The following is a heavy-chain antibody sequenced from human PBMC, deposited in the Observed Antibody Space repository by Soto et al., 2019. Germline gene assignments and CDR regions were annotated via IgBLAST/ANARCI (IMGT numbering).Heavy chain of an antibody. CDR1: GWSFCGYY. D-gene: IGHD3-9*01. CDR2: INHSGST. J-gene: IGHJ4*02. Sequence: SETLSLTCAVYGWSFCGYYWSWIRQPPGKGLEWIGEINHSGSTNYNPSLKSRVTISVDTSKNQFSLKLSSVTAADTAVYYCARLGRVRDYDILTGYYRRGYYFDYWGQGTLVTVSS. CDR3: ARLGRVRDYDILTGYYRRGYYFDY. V-gene: IGHV4-34*01.